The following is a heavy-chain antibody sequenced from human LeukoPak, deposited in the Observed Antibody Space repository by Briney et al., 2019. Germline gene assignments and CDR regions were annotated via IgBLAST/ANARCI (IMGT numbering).Heavy chain of an antibody. V-gene: IGHV1-69*13. D-gene: IGHD3-10*01. CDR3: ARPALWFGGFTHFDY. J-gene: IGHJ4*02. CDR1: GGTFSSYA. CDR2: IIPIFGTA. Sequence: GASVKVSCKASGGTFSSYAISWVRQAPGQGLEWMGGIIPIFGTANYAQKFQGRVTITADESTSTAYMELSSLRSEDTAVYYCARPALWFGGFTHFDYWGQGTLVTVSS.